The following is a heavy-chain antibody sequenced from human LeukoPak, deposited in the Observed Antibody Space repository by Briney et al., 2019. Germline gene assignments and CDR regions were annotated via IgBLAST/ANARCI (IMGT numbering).Heavy chain of an antibody. CDR1: GYTFTSYG. D-gene: IGHD2/OR15-2a*01. CDR3: ARASSATAAFDI. CDR2: ISAYNGNT. J-gene: IGHJ3*02. V-gene: IGHV1-18*01. Sequence: ASVKVSCKGSGYTFTSYGISWVRQAPGQGLEWMGWISAYNGNTNYTQKLQGRDTLTTDTSTSTAYMELRSMRSHDTAVYCCARASSATAAFDIWGQGTMVTVSS.